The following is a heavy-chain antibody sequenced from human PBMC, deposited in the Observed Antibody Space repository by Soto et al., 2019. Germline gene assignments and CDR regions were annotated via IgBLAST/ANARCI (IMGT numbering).Heavy chain of an antibody. V-gene: IGHV5-51*01. CDR1: GYSFTSYW. Sequence: GESLKISCKGSGYSFTSYWIGWVRQMPGKGLEWMGIIYPGDSDTRYSPSFQGQVTISADKSISTAYLQWSSLKASDTAMYYCARPTGIAGAGRGDYYYGMDVWGQGTKVTGS. D-gene: IGHD6-19*01. CDR2: IYPGDSDT. CDR3: ARPTGIAGAGRGDYYYGMDV. J-gene: IGHJ6*02.